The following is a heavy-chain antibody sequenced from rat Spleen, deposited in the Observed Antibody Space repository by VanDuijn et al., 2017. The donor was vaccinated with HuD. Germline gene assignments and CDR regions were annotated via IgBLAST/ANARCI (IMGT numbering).Heavy chain of an antibody. J-gene: IGHJ2*01. Sequence: EVELVESGGGLVQPGRSMKLSCAASGFTFSNYGMAWVRQAPTKGLEWVASISTSGGSTYYRDSVKGRFTISRDNAKSTLYLQMDSLRSEDTATYYCTTGIRGRYYFDYWGQGVMVTVSS. D-gene: IGHD4-3*01. CDR2: ISTSGGST. V-gene: IGHV5-27*01. CDR3: TTGIRGRYYFDY. CDR1: GFTFSNYG.